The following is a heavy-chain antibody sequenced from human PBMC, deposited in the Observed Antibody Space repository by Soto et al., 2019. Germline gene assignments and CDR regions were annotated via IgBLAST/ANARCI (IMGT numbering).Heavy chain of an antibody. D-gene: IGHD2-21*01. CDR3: ARGPNSVGDD. CDR2: IIPLLGIT. Sequence: QVQLVQSGSEVRTPGSSVKVSCKTSGGSFSSFHINWVRQAPGQGLEWMGRIIPLLGITNYAQNFQGRVTITADKSTNTAYMELNSLRYEDTAMYYCARGPNSVGDDWGQGTLITVSS. CDR1: GGSFSSFH. J-gene: IGHJ4*02. V-gene: IGHV1-69*02.